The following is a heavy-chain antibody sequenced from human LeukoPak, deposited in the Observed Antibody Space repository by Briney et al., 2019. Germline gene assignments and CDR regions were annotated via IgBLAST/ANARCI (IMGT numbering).Heavy chain of an antibody. D-gene: IGHD2-21*02. CDR3: VRGDEGIDVTGGPSEF. CDR2: INPNTIVT. V-gene: IGHV1-2*02. CDR1: GNTFTDYY. Sequence: ASVKVSFKTSGNTFTDYYIHWVRQARGQGVEWMGWINPNTIVTNYAQKFRGRVTMTRDTAINTVYMYLTSLSSDDTAVYYCVRGDEGIDVTGGPSEFWGQGTLVTVSS. J-gene: IGHJ4*02.